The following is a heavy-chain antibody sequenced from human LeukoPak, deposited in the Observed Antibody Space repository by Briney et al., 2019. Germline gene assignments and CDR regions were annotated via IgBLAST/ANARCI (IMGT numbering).Heavy chain of an antibody. J-gene: IGHJ4*02. V-gene: IGHV4-4*02. Sequence: PSGTLSLTCSVSGDSISSRNWWSWVRQPPGKGLEWIGEIYQSGSTNYNPSLKSRVTTSVDKSKNQFSLNLVSVTAADTAVYYCARVRAPSLGYCTSTSCHYFDYWGQGTLVTVSS. CDR3: ARVRAPSLGYCTSTSCHYFDY. D-gene: IGHD2-2*01. CDR2: IYQSGST. CDR1: GDSISSRNW.